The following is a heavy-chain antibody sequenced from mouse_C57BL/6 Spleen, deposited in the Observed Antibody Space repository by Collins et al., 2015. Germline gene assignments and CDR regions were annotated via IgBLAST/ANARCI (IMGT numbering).Heavy chain of an antibody. J-gene: IGHJ4*01. Sequence: QLQESGPGLVNLLSLCLSPALSLATPSPVVITGTGSGSFTGNKLEWMGYISHDGGNNYNPSLKNRISITRDTSKNQFFLKLNSVTTEDTATYYCARGMITTAMDYWGQGTSVTVSS. D-gene: IGHD2-4*01. V-gene: IGHV3-6*02. CDR1: ATPSPVVIT. CDR3: ARGMITTAMDY. CDR2: ISHDGGN.